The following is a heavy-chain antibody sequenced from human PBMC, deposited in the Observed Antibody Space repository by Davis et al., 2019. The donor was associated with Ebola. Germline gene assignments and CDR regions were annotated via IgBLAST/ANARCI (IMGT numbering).Heavy chain of an antibody. CDR2: IYYSGST. V-gene: IGHV4-59*08. Sequence: SETLSLTCTVSGGSISSYYWSWIRQPPGKGLEWIGYIYYSGSTNYNPSLKSRFTIPVDTSTNQFSLKLSSVTAADTAVYYCARLMTTVTTGWFDPWGQGTLVTVSS. CDR3: ARLMTTVTTGWFDP. CDR1: GGSISSYY. J-gene: IGHJ5*02. D-gene: IGHD4-17*01.